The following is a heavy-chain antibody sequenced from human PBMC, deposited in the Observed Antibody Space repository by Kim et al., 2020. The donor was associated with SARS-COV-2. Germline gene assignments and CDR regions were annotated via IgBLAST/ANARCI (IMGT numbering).Heavy chain of an antibody. CDR2: T. CDR3: ARGPNYSPFDY. J-gene: IGHJ4*02. D-gene: IGHD4-4*01. V-gene: IGHV3-48*03. Sequence: TYYASSVGDPSAISRDNDKNSLYLQMNSLKAADTAVYYCARGPNYSPFDYWGQRTLVTVSS.